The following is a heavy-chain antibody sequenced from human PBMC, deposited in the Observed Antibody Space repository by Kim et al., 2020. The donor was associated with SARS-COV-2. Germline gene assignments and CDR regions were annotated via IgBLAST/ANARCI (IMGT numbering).Heavy chain of an antibody. CDR3: AITVRITMVGGVGAYYYGMDV. CDR2: IIPIFGSA. Sequence: SVKVSCKASGGTFSSYAISWVRQAPGQGLEWMGGIIPIFGSANYAQKVQGRVTITADKSTSTAYMELSSLRSEDTAVYYCAITVRITMVGGVGAYYYGMDVWGQGTTVTVS. J-gene: IGHJ6*02. CDR1: GGTFSSYA. D-gene: IGHD3-10*01. V-gene: IGHV1-69*06.